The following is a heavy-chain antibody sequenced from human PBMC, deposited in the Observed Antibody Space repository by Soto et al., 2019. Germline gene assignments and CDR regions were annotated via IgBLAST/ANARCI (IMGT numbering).Heavy chain of an antibody. V-gene: IGHV3-11*01. CDR1: GFTFSDYY. CDR2: ISSSGSTI. CDR3: ARAAQWLAQQYYYYYGMDV. D-gene: IGHD6-19*01. Sequence: QVQLVESGGGLVKPGGSLRLSCAASGFTFSDYYMSWIRQAPGKGLEWVSYISSSGSTIYYADSVEGRFTISRDNAKNSLYLQMNSLRAEATAVYYCARAAQWLAQQYYYYYGMDVWGQGTTVTVSS. J-gene: IGHJ6*02.